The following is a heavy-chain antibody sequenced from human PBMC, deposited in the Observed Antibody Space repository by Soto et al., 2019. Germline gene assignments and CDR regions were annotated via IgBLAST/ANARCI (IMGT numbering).Heavy chain of an antibody. Sequence: QVQLVQSGAEVKKPGASVKVSCKASGYTFSSYSISWVRQAPGQGLQWVGWISAYNGNTNYAQKLQGRVTMTRDTSTTTAYMELRSLRSDDTAVYYCARSLGSSSWYDYWGQGTLVTVSS. D-gene: IGHD6-13*01. CDR2: ISAYNGNT. CDR3: ARSLGSSSWYDY. CDR1: GYTFSSYS. V-gene: IGHV1-18*01. J-gene: IGHJ4*02.